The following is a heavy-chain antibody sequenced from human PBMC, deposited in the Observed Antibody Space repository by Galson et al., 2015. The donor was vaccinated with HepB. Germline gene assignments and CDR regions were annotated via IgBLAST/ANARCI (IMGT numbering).Heavy chain of an antibody. Sequence: SETLSLTCAVYGGSFSGYYWSWIRQPPGKGLEWIGEINHSGSTNYNPSLKSRVTISVDTSKNQFSLKLSSVTAADTAVYYCARTTVVRQRWFDPWGQGTLVTVSS. CDR2: INHSGST. CDR3: ARTTVVRQRWFDP. D-gene: IGHD4-23*01. J-gene: IGHJ5*02. CDR1: GGSFSGYY. V-gene: IGHV4-34*01.